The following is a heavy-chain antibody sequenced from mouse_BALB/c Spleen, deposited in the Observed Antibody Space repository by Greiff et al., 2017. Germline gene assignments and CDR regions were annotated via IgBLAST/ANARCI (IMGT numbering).Heavy chain of an antibody. CDR2: IWGDGST. CDR1: GFSLTGYG. CDR3: ARGDYGSSYEAWFAY. Sequence: VQLQQSGPGLVAPSQSLSITCTVSGFSLTGYGVNWVRQPPGKGLEWLGMIWGDGSTDYNSALKSRLSISKDNSKSQVFLKMNSLQTDDTARYYWARGDYGSSYEAWFAYWGQGTLVTVSA. D-gene: IGHD1-1*01. J-gene: IGHJ3*01. V-gene: IGHV2-6-7*01.